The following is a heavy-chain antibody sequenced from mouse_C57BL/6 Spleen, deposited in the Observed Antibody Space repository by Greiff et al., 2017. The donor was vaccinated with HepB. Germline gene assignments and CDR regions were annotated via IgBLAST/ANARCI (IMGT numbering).Heavy chain of an antibody. V-gene: IGHV3-6*01. CDR2: ISYDGSN. CDR1: GYSITSGYY. D-gene: IGHD2-3*01. Sequence: EVKLMESGPGLVKPSQSLSLTCSVTGYSITSGYYWNWIRQFPGNKLEWMGYISYDGSNNYNPSLKNRISITRDTSKNQFFLKLNSVTTEDTATYYCARRDYDGYSFAYWGQGTLVTVSA. CDR3: ARRDYDGYSFAY. J-gene: IGHJ3*01.